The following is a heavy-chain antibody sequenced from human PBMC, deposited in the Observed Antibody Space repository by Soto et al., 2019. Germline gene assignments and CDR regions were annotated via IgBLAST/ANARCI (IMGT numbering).Heavy chain of an antibody. V-gene: IGHV1-69*13. D-gene: IGHD6-19*01. CDR3: ARVSIAVAGTPRYYGMDV. Sequence: EASVKVSCKASGGTFSSYAISWVRQAPGQGLEWMGGIIPIFGTANYAQKFQGRVTITADESTSTAYMELSSLRSEDTAVYYCARVSIAVAGTPRYYGMDVWGQGTTVTVSS. CDR2: IIPIFGTA. CDR1: GGTFSSYA. J-gene: IGHJ6*02.